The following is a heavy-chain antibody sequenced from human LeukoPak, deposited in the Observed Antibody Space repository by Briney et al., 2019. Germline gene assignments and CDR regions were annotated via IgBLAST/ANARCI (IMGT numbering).Heavy chain of an antibody. D-gene: IGHD1-7*01. V-gene: IGHV3-7*03. Sequence: GGSLRLSCAVSGFTFSNFWMSWVRQAPGKGLEWVATIKEDGSEKYYVNSVKGRFTISRDNAKNSIYLEMDSLTAEDTAVYFCGRDKDSGGTTGSIFDSWGEGTLVTVSS. CDR3: GRDKDSGGTTGSIFDS. CDR1: GFTFSNFW. J-gene: IGHJ4*02. CDR2: IKEDGSEK.